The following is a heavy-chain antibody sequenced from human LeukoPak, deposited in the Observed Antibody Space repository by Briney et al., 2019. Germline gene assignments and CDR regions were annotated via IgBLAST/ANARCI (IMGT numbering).Heavy chain of an antibody. CDR3: ARDYSSGYYDSSGYPP. CDR2: ISSSSSTI. CDR1: GFTFSSYS. V-gene: IGHV3-48*02. D-gene: IGHD3-22*01. Sequence: GGSLRLSCAASGFTFSSYSMNWVRQALGKGLEWVSYISSSSSTIYYADSVKGRFTISRDNAKNSLYLQTNSLRDEDTAVYYCARDYSSGYYDSSGYPPWGQGTLVTVSS. J-gene: IGHJ4*02.